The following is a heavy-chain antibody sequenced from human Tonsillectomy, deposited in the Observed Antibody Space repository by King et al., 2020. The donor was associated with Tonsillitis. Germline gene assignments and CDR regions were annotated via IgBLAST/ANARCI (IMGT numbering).Heavy chain of an antibody. Sequence: VQLVESGGDLVHPGGSLRLSCAASGFTFSTYAMVWVRQAPGKGLEWVSAISRSGGSTYYADSVKGRFTISRDNSKNTLFLQMNSLRAEDTAVYYCAKGCRGGSCCFNIWGQGTMVTVSS. J-gene: IGHJ3*02. CDR2: ISRSGGST. D-gene: IGHD2-15*01. V-gene: IGHV3-23*04. CDR3: AKGCRGGSCCFNI. CDR1: GFTFSTYA.